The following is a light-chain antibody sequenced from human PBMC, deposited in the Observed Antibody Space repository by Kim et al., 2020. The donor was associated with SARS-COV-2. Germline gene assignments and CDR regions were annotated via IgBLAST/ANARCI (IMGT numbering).Light chain of an antibody. CDR2: DAS. Sequence: DIQMTQSPSSLSASVGDRVTITCQASQDISNSLNWYQQKPGKAPKLLIYDASNLETGVPSRFSGSGSGTDFTFTISSLQPEDIATYYCQQYDNLPLTCGQGTKVDIK. CDR3: QQYDNLPLT. J-gene: IGKJ1*01. CDR1: QDISNS. V-gene: IGKV1-33*01.